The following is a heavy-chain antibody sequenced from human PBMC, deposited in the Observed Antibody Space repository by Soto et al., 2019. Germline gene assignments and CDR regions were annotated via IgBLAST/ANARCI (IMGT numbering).Heavy chain of an antibody. Sequence: GGSLRLSCAASGFTFSDYYMSWIRQAPGKGLEWVSYISSSGSTIYYADSVKGRFTISRDNAKNSLYLQMNSLRAEDTAVYYCARDIDIVATIGSYFDYWGQGTLVTVSS. V-gene: IGHV3-11*01. J-gene: IGHJ4*02. CDR3: ARDIDIVATIGSYFDY. D-gene: IGHD5-12*01. CDR1: GFTFSDYY. CDR2: ISSSGSTI.